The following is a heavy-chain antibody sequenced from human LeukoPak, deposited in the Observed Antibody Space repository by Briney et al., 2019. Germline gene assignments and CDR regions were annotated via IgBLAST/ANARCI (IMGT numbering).Heavy chain of an antibody. D-gene: IGHD6-19*01. J-gene: IGHJ3*02. V-gene: IGHV3-30*19. CDR2: ISYDGTNK. Sequence: PGGSLRLSCAASGFTFSSYGMHWVRQAPGKGLEWVAVISYDGTNKHYADSVKGRFTISRDNSNNTLYLQMNSLRAEDTAVYYCARDPHSSGWYFSAFDIWGQGTMVTVSS. CDR3: ARDPHSSGWYFSAFDI. CDR1: GFTFSSYG.